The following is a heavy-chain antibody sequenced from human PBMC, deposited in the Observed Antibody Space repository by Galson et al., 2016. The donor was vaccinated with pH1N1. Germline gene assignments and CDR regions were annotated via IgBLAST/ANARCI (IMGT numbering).Heavy chain of an antibody. D-gene: IGHD7-27*01. V-gene: IGHV3-69-1*01. CDR3: VRDNWGLDY. CDR2: FGAGHDI. Sequence: LEWLSYFGAGHDIYYADSVKGRFTISRDNARNSLYLQMNSLRAEDTAVYYCVRDNWGLDYWGQGTLVTVSS. J-gene: IGHJ4*02.